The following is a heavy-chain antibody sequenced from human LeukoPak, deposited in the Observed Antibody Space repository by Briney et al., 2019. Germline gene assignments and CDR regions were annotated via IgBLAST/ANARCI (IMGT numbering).Heavy chain of an antibody. D-gene: IGHD2-2*02. CDR1: GFTFRNYA. CDR3: ARDDEGDCASTSCYKWFDP. V-gene: IGHV3-23*01. CDR2: ISGSGDI. J-gene: IGHJ5*02. Sequence: GGSLRLSCAASGFTFRNYAMSWVRQAPGKVLEWVSSISGSGDIYYADSVKGRFTISRDDSRSTLYLRMNSLRVEDTAVYFCARDDEGDCASTSCYKWFDPWGQGILVTVSS.